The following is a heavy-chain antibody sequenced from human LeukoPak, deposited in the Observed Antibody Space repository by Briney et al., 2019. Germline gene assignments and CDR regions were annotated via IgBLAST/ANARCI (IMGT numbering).Heavy chain of an antibody. D-gene: IGHD2-21*01. V-gene: IGHV3-30*02. J-gene: IGHJ4*02. CDR2: IRYDGSDK. Sequence: GGSLRLSCEASGFTFTTYGMHWVRQVPGKGLEWVAFIRYDGSDKYYVGSVKGRFTISRDNARSTLYLQMNSLRAEDTAVYYCAKDHSQSFDSWGQGTLVTVSS. CDR1: GFTFTTYG. CDR3: AKDHSQSFDS.